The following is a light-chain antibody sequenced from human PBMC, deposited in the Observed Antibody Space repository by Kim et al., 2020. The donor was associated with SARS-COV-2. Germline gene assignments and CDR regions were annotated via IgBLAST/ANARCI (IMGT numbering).Light chain of an antibody. CDR3: SSYTSSKTWV. CDR2: DVT. CDR1: SSDIGGYNY. V-gene: IGLV2-14*03. J-gene: IGLJ3*02. Sequence: GQSITIACTGTSSDIGGYNYVSWYQQHPGKATTLLIYDVTKWPSGVSNRFSGSKSGNTASLTISGLQAEDEADYYCSSYTSSKTWVFGGGTRLTVL.